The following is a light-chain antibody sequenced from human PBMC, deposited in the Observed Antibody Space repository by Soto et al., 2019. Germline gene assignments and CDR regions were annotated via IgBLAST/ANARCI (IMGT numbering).Light chain of an antibody. J-gene: IGKJ3*01. CDR1: QSVLYSSNNKNY. V-gene: IGKV4-1*01. CDR3: QQYYSTAPT. CDR2: WAS. Sequence: DIVMTQSPDSLAVSLGERATINCKSSQSVLYSSNNKNYLAWYQQKPGQPPKLLIYWASTRESGVPDRFSGSGSGTDFTLTISSLRAEDVAVYYCQQYYSTAPTFGPGTKVDIK.